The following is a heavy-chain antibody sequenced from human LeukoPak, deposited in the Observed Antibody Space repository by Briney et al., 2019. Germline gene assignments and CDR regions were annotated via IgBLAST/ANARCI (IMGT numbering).Heavy chain of an antibody. V-gene: IGHV5-51*01. CDR3: ARPGPATTVTDAFDI. J-gene: IGHJ3*02. D-gene: IGHD4-17*01. Sequence: GESLKISCKGSGYSFTSYWIGWVRQMPGKGLEWMGIIYPGDSDTRYSPSFQGQVTISADKSISTAYLQWSSLKASDTAMYYCARPGPATTVTDAFDIRGQGTMVTVSS. CDR1: GYSFTSYW. CDR2: IYPGDSDT.